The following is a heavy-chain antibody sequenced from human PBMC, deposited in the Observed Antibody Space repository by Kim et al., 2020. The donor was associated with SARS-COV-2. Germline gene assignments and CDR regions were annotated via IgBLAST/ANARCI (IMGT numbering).Heavy chain of an antibody. V-gene: IGHV3-23*01. CDR1: GFTFSSYA. J-gene: IGHJ3*02. CDR3: ARDQGRSGYADAFDI. Sequence: GGSLRLSCAASGFTFSSYAMSWVHQAPGKGPEWVSAISGSGGSTYYADSVKGRFTISRDNSKNTLYLQMNSLRAEDTAVYYCARDQGRSGYADAFDIWGQGTMVTVSS. D-gene: IGHD3-9*01. CDR2: ISGSGGST.